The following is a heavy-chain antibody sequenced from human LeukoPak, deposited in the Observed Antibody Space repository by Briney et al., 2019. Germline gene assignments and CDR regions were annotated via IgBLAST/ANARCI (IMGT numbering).Heavy chain of an antibody. CDR1: GGTFSSYA. CDR2: IIPIFGTA. V-gene: IGHV1-69*05. D-gene: IGHD5-18*01. CDR3: ARDAGLGDSYGWVYYYYYMDV. J-gene: IGHJ6*03. Sequence: SVKVSCKASGGTFSSYAISWVRQAPGQGLEWMGGIIPIFGTANYAQKFQGRVTITTDESTSTAYMELSSLRSEDTAVYYCARDAGLGDSYGWVYYYYYMDVWGKGTTVTVSS.